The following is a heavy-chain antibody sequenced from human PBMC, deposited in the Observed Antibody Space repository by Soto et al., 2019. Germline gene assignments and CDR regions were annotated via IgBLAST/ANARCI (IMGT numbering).Heavy chain of an antibody. CDR3: ARSGGIQQHYYYYYMDV. CDR1: GFTFSSYG. CDR2: IWYDGSNK. D-gene: IGHD3-16*01. J-gene: IGHJ6*03. V-gene: IGHV3-33*01. Sequence: GGSLRLSCAASGFTFSSYGMHWVRQAPGKGLEWVAVIWYDGSNKYYADSVKGRFTISRDNSKNTLYLQMNSLRAEDTAVYYCARSGGIQQHYYYYYMDVWGKGTTVTVSS.